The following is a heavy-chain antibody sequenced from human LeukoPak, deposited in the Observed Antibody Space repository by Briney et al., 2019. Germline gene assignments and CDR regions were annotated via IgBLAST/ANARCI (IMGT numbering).Heavy chain of an antibody. CDR3: ARRKGGGYSYGHFDY. CDR2: IYYSGST. V-gene: IGHV4-59*08. CDR1: GGSISSYY. Sequence: SETLSLTCTVSGGSISSYYWSWIRQPPGKGLEWIGYIYYSGSTNYNPSLKSRVTISVDTSRNQFSLKLSSVTAADTAVYYCARRKGGGYSYGHFDYWGQGTLVTVSS. D-gene: IGHD5-18*01. J-gene: IGHJ4*02.